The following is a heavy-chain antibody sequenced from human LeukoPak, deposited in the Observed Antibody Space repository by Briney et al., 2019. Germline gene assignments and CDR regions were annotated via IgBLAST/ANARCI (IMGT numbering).Heavy chain of an antibody. V-gene: IGHV3-33*01. J-gene: IGHJ5*01. D-gene: IGHD6-13*01. CDR2: IWYDGSNK. Sequence: GRSLRLSCAASGFTFSSYGMHWVRQAPGKGLEWVAGIWYDGSNKYYADSVKGRFTISRDNSKNTLYLQMNSLRAEDTAVYYCARDCSWGQHGNNWFDSWGQGTLVTVSS. CDR1: GFTFSSYG. CDR3: ARDCSWGQHGNNWFDS.